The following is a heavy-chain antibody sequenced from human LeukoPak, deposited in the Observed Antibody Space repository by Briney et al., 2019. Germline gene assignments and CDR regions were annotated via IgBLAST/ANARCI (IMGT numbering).Heavy chain of an antibody. CDR3: AKAPGLLRFLEWGDPRDV. CDR1: GFTFSSYS. Sequence: GGSLRLSCAASGFTFSSYSMNWVRQAPGKGLEWVSSISSSSSYIYYADSVKGRFTISRDNAKNSLYLQMNSLRAEDTAVYYCAKAPGLLRFLEWGDPRDVWGKGTTVTVSS. V-gene: IGHV3-21*04. CDR2: ISSSSSYI. J-gene: IGHJ6*04. D-gene: IGHD3-3*01.